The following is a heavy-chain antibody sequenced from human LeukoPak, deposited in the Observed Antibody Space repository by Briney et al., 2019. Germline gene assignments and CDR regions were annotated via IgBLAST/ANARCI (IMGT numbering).Heavy chain of an antibody. CDR3: ARPLVPDDYVGNWFDP. D-gene: IGHD4-17*01. Sequence: GGSLRLSCAASGFTFSSYEMNWVRQAPGKGLEWVSYISSSGSTIYYADSVKGRFTISRDNAKNSLYLQMNSLRAEDTAVYYCARPLVPDDYVGNWFDPWGQGTLATVSS. V-gene: IGHV3-48*03. J-gene: IGHJ5*02. CDR1: GFTFSSYE. CDR2: ISSSGSTI.